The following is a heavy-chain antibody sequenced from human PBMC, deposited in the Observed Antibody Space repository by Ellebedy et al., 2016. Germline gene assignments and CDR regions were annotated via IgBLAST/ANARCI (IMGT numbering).Heavy chain of an antibody. D-gene: IGHD3-16*01. CDR3: ASRVGSVVGTLG. CDR2: ISAYSGNT. J-gene: IGHJ4*02. CDR1: GHSYTNYG. Sequence: ASVKVSCKASGHSYTNYGFAWVRQAPGQRPEWMGWISAYSGNTEYAQSVQDRVTISTDTSTSTSYMDLRSLKSDDTAVYYCASRVGSVVGTLGWGQGTLVIVSS. V-gene: IGHV1-18*04.